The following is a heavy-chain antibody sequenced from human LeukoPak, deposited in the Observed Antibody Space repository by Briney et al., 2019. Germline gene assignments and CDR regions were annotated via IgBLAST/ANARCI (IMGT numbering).Heavy chain of an antibody. J-gene: IGHJ4*02. CDR1: GFTFNYFS. V-gene: IGHV3-48*04. D-gene: IGHD1-26*01. CDR3: ARVLGIVGG. CDR2: ISSSGTSM. Sequence: SGGSLRLSCAASGFTFNYFSVNWVRQAPGKGLEWVSYISSSGTSMYYADSVKGRFTISRDNAKNSLYLQMNSLRADDTAVYYCARVLGIVGGWGQGTLVTVSS.